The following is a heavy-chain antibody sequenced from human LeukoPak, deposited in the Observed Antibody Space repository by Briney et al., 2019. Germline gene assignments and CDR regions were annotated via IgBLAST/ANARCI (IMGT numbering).Heavy chain of an antibody. J-gene: IGHJ3*01. CDR1: GYSFSNFW. CDR3: ARTMVRGVIDAFHV. Sequence: GESLKISCEGSGYSFSNFWIGWVRQMPGKGVEWMGIIYPGDSDTRYNPSFQGQVTISADKSISTAYLQWSSLKASDTAMYYCARTMVRGVIDAFHVWGQGTMVTVSS. D-gene: IGHD3-10*01. CDR2: IYPGDSDT. V-gene: IGHV5-51*01.